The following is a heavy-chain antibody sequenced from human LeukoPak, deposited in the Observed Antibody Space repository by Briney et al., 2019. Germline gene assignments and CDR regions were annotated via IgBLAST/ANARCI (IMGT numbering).Heavy chain of an antibody. CDR3: ARMVHNFDDVWGSYRSTGFDY. J-gene: IGHJ4*02. CDR2: MDYSGTT. Sequence: SETLSLTCTVSGASITSSSYYGGWIRQAPGKGLEWIGNMDYSGTTYYSPYLNSRVIISVDTSKNKFSLDLKSVTAADTAVYYCARMVHNFDDVWGSYRSTGFDYWGQGALVTVSS. CDR1: GASITSSSYY. V-gene: IGHV4-39*01. D-gene: IGHD3-16*02.